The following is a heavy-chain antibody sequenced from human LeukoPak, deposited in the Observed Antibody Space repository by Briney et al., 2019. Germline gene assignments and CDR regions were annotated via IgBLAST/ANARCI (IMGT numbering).Heavy chain of an antibody. J-gene: IGHJ4*02. CDR3: ARDHSGYEVDY. D-gene: IGHD5-12*01. CDR2: INPSGGST. Sequence: GASVKVSCKAPGCTFTSYYMHWVRQAPGQGLEWMGIINPSGGSTSYAQKLQGRVTTTRDTSTSTVYMELSSLRSEDTAVYYCARDHSGYEVDYWGQGTLVTVS. CDR1: GCTFTSYY. V-gene: IGHV1-46*01.